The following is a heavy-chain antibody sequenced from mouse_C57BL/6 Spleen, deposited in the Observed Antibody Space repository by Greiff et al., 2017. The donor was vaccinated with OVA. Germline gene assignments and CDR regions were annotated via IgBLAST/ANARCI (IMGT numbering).Heavy chain of an antibody. V-gene: IGHV1-63*01. CDR3: ARSYGSYAMDY. CDR2: IYPGGGYT. Sequence: VQLQQSGAELVRPGTSVKMSCKASGYTFTNYWIGWVKQRPGHGLEWIGDIYPGGGYTNYNEKFKGKATLTADKSSSTAYMQFSSLTSEDSAIYYGARSYGSYAMDYWGPGTSVTVSS. CDR1: GYTFTNYW. D-gene: IGHD2-2*01. J-gene: IGHJ4*01.